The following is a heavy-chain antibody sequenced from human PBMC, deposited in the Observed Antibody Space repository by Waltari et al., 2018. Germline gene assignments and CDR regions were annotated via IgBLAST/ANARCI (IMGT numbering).Heavy chain of an antibody. CDR1: GFTFSSYA. D-gene: IGHD3-16*02. J-gene: IGHJ3*02. CDR3: AKDREITFGGVIVIHAFDI. V-gene: IGHV3-23*01. CDR2: ISGSGGST. Sequence: EVQLLESGGGLVQPGGSLRLSCAASGFTFSSYAMSWVRQAPGKGLEWVSAISGSGGSTYYADSVKGRFTISRDNSKNTLYLQMNSLRAEDTAVYYCAKDREITFGGVIVIHAFDIWGQGTMVTVSS.